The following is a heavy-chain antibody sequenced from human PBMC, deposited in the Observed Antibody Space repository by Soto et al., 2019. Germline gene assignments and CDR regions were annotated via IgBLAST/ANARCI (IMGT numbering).Heavy chain of an antibody. D-gene: IGHD2-2*01. CDR2: ISGSGGST. CDR1: GFTFSSYA. J-gene: IGHJ4*02. CDR3: AKEAAEGIVVVPGGFDY. V-gene: IGHV3-23*01. Sequence: GGSLRLSCAASGFTFSSYAMSWVRQAPGKGLEWVSAISGSGGSTYYADSVKGRFTISRDNSKNTLYLQMNSLRAEDTAVYYCAKEAAEGIVVVPGGFDYWGQGTLVTVSS.